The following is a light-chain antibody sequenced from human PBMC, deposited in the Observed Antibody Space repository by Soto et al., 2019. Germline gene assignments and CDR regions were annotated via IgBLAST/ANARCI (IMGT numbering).Light chain of an antibody. CDR3: QQRSNWPPVIT. Sequence: EIVMTQSPDTLSLSPGQRATLSCRASVSVRTDLAWYQQKPGQAPRLLIYGASTRAAGVPVRFSGSGSGSEFTLTIDTLQSEDFAVYYCQQRSNWPPVITFGGGTKVDIK. J-gene: IGKJ4*01. CDR1: VSVRTD. V-gene: IGKV3-15*01. CDR2: GAS.